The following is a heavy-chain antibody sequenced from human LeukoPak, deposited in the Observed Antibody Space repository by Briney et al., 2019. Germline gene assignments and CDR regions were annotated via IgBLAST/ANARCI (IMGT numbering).Heavy chain of an antibody. Sequence: SVKVSCKASGVTFSSYAISWVRQAPGQGLEWMGGIIPIFGTANYAQKFQGRVTITTDESTSTAYMELSSLRSEDTAVYYCARATVTFRNVYYMDVWGKGTTVTVSS. J-gene: IGHJ6*03. D-gene: IGHD4-17*01. CDR1: GVTFSSYA. CDR3: ARATVTFRNVYYMDV. V-gene: IGHV1-69*05. CDR2: IIPIFGTA.